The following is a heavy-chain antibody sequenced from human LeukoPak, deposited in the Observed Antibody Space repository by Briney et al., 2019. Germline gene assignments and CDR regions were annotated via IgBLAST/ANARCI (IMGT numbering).Heavy chain of an antibody. Sequence: SETLSLTCTVSGGSISSGTYYWSWIRQPAGKGLEWIGRFYTSASTNYNPSLKSRVIISVETSKNQFSLKLSCVTAADTAVYYCARRGDGYNFLNRGEYFYYGCWGQGILVT. J-gene: IGHJ4*02. V-gene: IGHV4-61*02. CDR1: GGSISSGTYY. CDR2: FYTSAST. CDR3: ARRGDGYNFLNRGEYFYYGC. D-gene: IGHD5-24*01.